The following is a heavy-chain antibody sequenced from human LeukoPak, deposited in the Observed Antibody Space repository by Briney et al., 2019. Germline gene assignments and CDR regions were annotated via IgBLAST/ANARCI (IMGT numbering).Heavy chain of an antibody. J-gene: IGHJ4*02. CDR1: GGSISSGSYY. V-gene: IGHV4-61*02. Sequence: SETLSLTCTVSGGSISSGSYYWSWIRQPAGKGLEWIGRIYTSGSTNYNPSLKSRVTISVDTSKNQFSLKLSSVTAADTAVYYCARGILAGLDYWGREPWSPSPQ. D-gene: IGHD3/OR15-3a*01. CDR3: ARGILAGLDY. CDR2: IYTSGST.